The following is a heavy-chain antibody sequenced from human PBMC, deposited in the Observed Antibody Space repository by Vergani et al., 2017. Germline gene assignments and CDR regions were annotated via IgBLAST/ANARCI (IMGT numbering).Heavy chain of an antibody. CDR3: ARSDADPWWIDY. CDR2: IYYSGST. V-gene: IGHV4-59*01. CDR1: GGPISSYY. Sequence: QVQLQESGPGLVKPSETLSLTCTVSGGPISSYYWSWIRQPPGKGLEWIGYIYYSGSTNYNPSLKSRVTISVDTSKNQFSLKLSSVTAADTAVYYCARSDADPWWIDYWGQGTLVTVSS. D-gene: IGHD2-15*01. J-gene: IGHJ4*02.